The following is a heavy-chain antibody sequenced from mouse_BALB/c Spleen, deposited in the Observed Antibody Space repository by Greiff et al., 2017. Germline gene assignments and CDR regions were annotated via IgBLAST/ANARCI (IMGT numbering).Heavy chain of an antibody. J-gene: IGHJ3*01. D-gene: IGHD3-2*01. CDR3: ASDSSGYVGFAY. Sequence: VQLQQSGAELVKPGASVKLSCTASGFNIKDTYMHWVKQRPEQGLEWIGRIDPANGNTKYDPKFQGKATITADTSSNTAYLQLSSLTSEDTAVYYCASDSSGYVGFAYWGQGTLVTVSA. V-gene: IGHV14-3*02. CDR1: GFNIKDTY. CDR2: IDPANGNT.